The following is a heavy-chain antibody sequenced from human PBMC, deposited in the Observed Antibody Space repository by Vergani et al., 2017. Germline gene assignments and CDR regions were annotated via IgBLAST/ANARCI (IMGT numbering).Heavy chain of an antibody. CDR2: INPNSGGT. D-gene: IGHD3-10*01. V-gene: IGHV1-2*04. Sequence: QVQLVQSGAEVQKPGASVKVSCKASGYTFTGYYMHWVRQAPGQGLEWMGWINPNSGGTNYAQKFQGWVTMTRDTSISTAYMELSRRRSDDTAVYYCARDTDGKKGFGFDPWGQGTLVTVSS. CDR1: GYTFTGYY. CDR3: ARDTDGKKGFGFDP. J-gene: IGHJ5*02.